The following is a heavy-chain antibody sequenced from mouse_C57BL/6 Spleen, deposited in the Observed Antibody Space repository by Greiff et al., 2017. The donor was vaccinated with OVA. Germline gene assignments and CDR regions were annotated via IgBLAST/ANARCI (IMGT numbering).Heavy chain of an antibody. V-gene: IGHV5-17*01. CDR2: ISSGSSTI. J-gene: IGHJ2*01. D-gene: IGHD1-1*01. CDR3: ARVLITTVFDY. CDR1: GFTFSDYG. Sequence: EVKLMESGGGLVKPGGSLKLSCAASGFTFSDYGMHWVRQAPEKGLEWVAYISSGSSTIYYADTVKGRFTISRDNAKNTLFLQMTSLRSEDTAMYYCARVLITTVFDYWGQGTTLTVSS.